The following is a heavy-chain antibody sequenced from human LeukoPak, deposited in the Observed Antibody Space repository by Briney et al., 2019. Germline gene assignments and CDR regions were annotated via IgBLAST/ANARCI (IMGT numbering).Heavy chain of an antibody. J-gene: IGHJ3*02. V-gene: IGHV1-2*06. Sequence: APVKVSCKASGYTFTGYYMHWVRQAPGQGLEWMGRINPNSGGTNYAQKFQGRVTMTRDTSISTAYMELSRLRSDDTAVYYCARGIAAAGTVDGAFDIWGQGTMVTVSS. CDR3: ARGIAAAGTVDGAFDI. D-gene: IGHD6-13*01. CDR1: GYTFTGYY. CDR2: INPNSGGT.